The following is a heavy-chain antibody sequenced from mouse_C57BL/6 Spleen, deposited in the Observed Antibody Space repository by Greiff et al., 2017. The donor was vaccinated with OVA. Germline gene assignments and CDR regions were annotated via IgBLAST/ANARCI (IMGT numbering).Heavy chain of an antibody. J-gene: IGHJ2*01. Sequence: EVKLQESGGGLVQPKGSLKLSCAASGFSFNTYAMNWVRQAPGKGLEWVARIRSKSNNYATYYADSVKDRFTISRDDSESMLYLQMNNLKTEDTAMYYCVRQGRTGKYYFDYWGQGTTLTVSS. V-gene: IGHV10-1*01. CDR1: GFSFNTYA. CDR2: IRSKSNNYAT. CDR3: VRQGRTGKYYFDY. D-gene: IGHD4-1*01.